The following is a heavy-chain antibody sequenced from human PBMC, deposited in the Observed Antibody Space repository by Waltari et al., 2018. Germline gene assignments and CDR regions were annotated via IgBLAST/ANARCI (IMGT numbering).Heavy chain of an antibody. CDR3: AKDRGWELLSNWFDP. CDR2: ISGIGGST. J-gene: IGHJ5*02. V-gene: IGHV3-23*01. Sequence: EVQLLESGGGLVQPGGSLRLSCAASGFTFSSYAMSWVRQAPGKGLEWVSAISGIGGSTYYADSVKGRFTISSDNSKNTLYLQMNSLSADDTAVYYCAKDRGWELLSNWFDPWGQGTLVTVSS. D-gene: IGHD1-26*01. CDR1: GFTFSSYA.